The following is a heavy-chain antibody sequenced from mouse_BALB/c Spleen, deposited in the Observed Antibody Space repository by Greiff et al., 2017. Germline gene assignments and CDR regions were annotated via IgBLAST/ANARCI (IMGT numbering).Heavy chain of an antibody. J-gene: IGHJ4*01. D-gene: IGHD2-4*01. CDR3: AGYDYDGAMDY. Sequence: VQGVESGAELAKPGASVKMSCKASGYTFTSYWMHWVKQRPGQGLEWIGYINPSTGYTEYNQKFKDKATLTADKSSSTAYMQLSSLTSEDSAVYYCAGYDYDGAMDYWGQGTSVTVSS. V-gene: IGHV1-7*01. CDR2: INPSTGYT. CDR1: GYTFTSYW.